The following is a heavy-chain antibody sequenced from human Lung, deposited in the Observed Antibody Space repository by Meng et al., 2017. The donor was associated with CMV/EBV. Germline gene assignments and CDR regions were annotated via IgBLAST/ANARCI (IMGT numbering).Heavy chain of an antibody. V-gene: IGHV3-23*03. CDR1: GFTFTTFA. CDR2: IYSGDDST. D-gene: IGHD1-26*01. CDR3: AKGKWGGYYYYYGMDV. Sequence: GESLKISCAASGFTFTTFAMSWVRQAPGKGLQWVSVIYSGDDSTTYADSVKGRFTISRDNSKNMLYLQMNSRRAEDSAVYFCAKGKWGGYYYYYGMDVWGRGXTVTVSS. J-gene: IGHJ6*02.